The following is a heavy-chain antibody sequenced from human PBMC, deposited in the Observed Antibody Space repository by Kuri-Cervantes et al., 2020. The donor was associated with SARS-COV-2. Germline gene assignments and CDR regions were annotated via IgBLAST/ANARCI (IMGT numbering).Heavy chain of an antibody. CDR1: GFTFSSYS. CDR2: ISSSSSYI. V-gene: IGHV3-21*01. Sequence: GESLKISCTSSGFTFSSYSMNWARQAPGKGLEWVSSISSSSSYIYYADSVKGRFTISRDNAKNSLYLQMNSLRAEDTAVYYCARDTITIFGVVTLFDYWGQGTLVTVSS. D-gene: IGHD3-3*01. J-gene: IGHJ4*02. CDR3: ARDTITIFGVVTLFDY.